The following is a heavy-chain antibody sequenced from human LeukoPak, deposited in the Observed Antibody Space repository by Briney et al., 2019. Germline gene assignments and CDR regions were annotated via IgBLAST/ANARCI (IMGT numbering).Heavy chain of an antibody. V-gene: IGHV1-18*01. CDR3: TRLRNSNNWWGAFDI. Sequence: ASVKVSCKASGYTFTSYGISWVRQAPGRGLEWMGWISAYNGNTNYAQKLQGRVTMTTDTSRSTAYMELRSLRPDDTAVYYCTRLRNSNNWWGAFDIWGQGTMVTVS. D-gene: IGHD1-1*01. CDR1: GYTFTSYG. J-gene: IGHJ3*02. CDR2: ISAYNGNT.